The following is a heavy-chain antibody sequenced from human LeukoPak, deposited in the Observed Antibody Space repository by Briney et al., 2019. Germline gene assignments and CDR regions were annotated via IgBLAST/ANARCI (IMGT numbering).Heavy chain of an antibody. Sequence: GGSLRLSCAASGFTFSSYAMSWVRQAPGKGLEWVSSISSSSSYIYYADSVKGRFTISRDNSKNTLYLQMKSLRAEDTAVYYCATSRQWLVRYFDYWGQGTLATVSS. V-gene: IGHV3-23*01. CDR1: GFTFSSYA. D-gene: IGHD6-19*01. CDR2: ISSSSSYI. CDR3: ATSRQWLVRYFDY. J-gene: IGHJ4*02.